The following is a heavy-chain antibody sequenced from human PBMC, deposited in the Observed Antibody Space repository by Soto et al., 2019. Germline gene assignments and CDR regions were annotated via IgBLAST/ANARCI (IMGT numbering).Heavy chain of an antibody. CDR1: GYTFTDCY. CDR3: ARYSNGWSQYYFDY. V-gene: IGHV1-2*04. CDR2: INPKSGGT. J-gene: IGHJ4*02. D-gene: IGHD6-19*01. Sequence: ASVKVSCKTSGYTFTDCYIHSVRQAPGQGLEWMGWINPKSGGTNYAQKFQGWVTMTSDTSISTAYMELSRLRSDDTAVYYCARYSNGWSQYYFDYWDQGTLVTVSS.